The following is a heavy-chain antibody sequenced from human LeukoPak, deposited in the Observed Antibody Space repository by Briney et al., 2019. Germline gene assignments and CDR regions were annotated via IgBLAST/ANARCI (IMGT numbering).Heavy chain of an antibody. J-gene: IGHJ4*02. V-gene: IGHV3-21*01. CDR3: ARDLLVVPAATAFDY. CDR2: ISSSSSYI. D-gene: IGHD2-2*01. Sequence: GGSLRLSCAASGFTFSSYSMNWVRQAPGKGLEWVSSISSSSSYIYYADSVKGRFTISRDNAKNSLYLQMNSLRADDTAVYYCARDLLVVPAATAFDYWGQGTLVTVSS. CDR1: GFTFSSYS.